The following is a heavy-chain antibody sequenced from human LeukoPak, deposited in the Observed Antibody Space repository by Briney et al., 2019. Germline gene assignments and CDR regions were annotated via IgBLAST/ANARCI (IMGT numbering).Heavy chain of an antibody. J-gene: IGHJ4*02. D-gene: IGHD2-2*01. V-gene: IGHV1-69*01. CDR1: GGTFSSYA. CDR2: IIPIFGTA. CDR3: AVNPTYCSSTSCYVGTY. Sequence: SVKVSCKASGGTFSSYAISWVRQAPGQGLEWMGGIIPIFGTANYAQKFQGRVTITAGESTSTAYMELSSLRSEDTAVYYCAVNPTYCSSTSCYVGTYWGQGTLVTVSS.